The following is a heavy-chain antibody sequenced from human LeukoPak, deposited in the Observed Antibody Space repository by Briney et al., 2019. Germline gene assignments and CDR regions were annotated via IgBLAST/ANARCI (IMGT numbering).Heavy chain of an antibody. Sequence: ASVKVSCKASGYTFTSYGISWVRQAPGQGLAWMGWISAYNGNTNYAQKLQGRVTMTTDTSTSTAYMELRSLRSDDTAVYYCARDYGSGSYHQFDYWGQGTLVTVSS. J-gene: IGHJ4*02. D-gene: IGHD3-10*01. CDR2: ISAYNGNT. V-gene: IGHV1-18*01. CDR3: ARDYGSGSYHQFDY. CDR1: GYTFTSYG.